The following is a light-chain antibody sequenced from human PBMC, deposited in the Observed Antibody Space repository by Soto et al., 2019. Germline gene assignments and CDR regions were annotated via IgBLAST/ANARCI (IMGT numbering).Light chain of an antibody. CDR3: LHHNTYPWT. V-gene: IGKV1-17*01. J-gene: IGKJ1*01. CDR2: AAP. Sequence: DIQMTQSPSSLSASVGDRVTITCRPSQGMRNDLAWYQQRPGKAPKRLIYAAPSMESGVPSRFSGSGSGTDLTLTISSLQPEAFATYCCLHHNTYPWTLGQGTKVEIK. CDR1: QGMRND.